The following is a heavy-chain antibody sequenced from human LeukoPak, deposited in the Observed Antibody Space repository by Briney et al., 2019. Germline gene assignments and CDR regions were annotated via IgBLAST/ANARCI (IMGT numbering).Heavy chain of an antibody. D-gene: IGHD3-10*01. CDR3: ARDYGSGSYPDY. V-gene: IGHV3-74*01. CDR1: RFTFSSYW. J-gene: IGHJ4*02. Sequence: GGSLRLSCVASRFTFSSYWMHWVRQDPGKGLVWVSRINSDGSSTSYADSVKGRFTISRDNAKNTLYLQMNSLRAEDTAVYYCARDYGSGSYPDYWGQGTLVTVSS. CDR2: INSDGSST.